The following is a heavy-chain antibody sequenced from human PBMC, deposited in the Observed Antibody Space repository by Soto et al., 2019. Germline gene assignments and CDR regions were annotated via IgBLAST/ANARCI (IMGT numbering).Heavy chain of an antibody. Sequence: GESLKISCKGSGYSFTTYWIGCVRQMPGKGLEWMGIIDPGDSDTKYSPSFQGQVTISTDKSISTAYLQWNSLEASDTAMYYCARSLYRSSPFDYWGQGSLLTVSS. D-gene: IGHD6-6*01. CDR2: IDPGDSDT. CDR1: GYSFTTYW. V-gene: IGHV5-51*01. J-gene: IGHJ4*02. CDR3: ARSLYRSSPFDY.